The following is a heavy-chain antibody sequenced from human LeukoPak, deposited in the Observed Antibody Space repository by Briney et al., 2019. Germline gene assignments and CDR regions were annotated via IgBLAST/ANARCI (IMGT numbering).Heavy chain of an antibody. CDR3: ASRTAMVHSFVSG. D-gene: IGHD5-18*01. CDR2: ISYDGSNK. V-gene: IGHV3-30*04. CDR1: GFTFSSYA. Sequence: GRSLRLSCAASGFTFSSYAMHWVRQAPGKGLEWVAVISYDGSNKYYADSVKGRFTISRDNSKNTLYLQMNSLRAEDTAVYYCASRTAMVHSFVSGWGQGTLVTVSS. J-gene: IGHJ4*02.